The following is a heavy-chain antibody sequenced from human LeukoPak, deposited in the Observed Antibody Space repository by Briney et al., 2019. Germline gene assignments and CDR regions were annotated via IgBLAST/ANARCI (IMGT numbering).Heavy chain of an antibody. D-gene: IGHD2/OR15-2a*01. V-gene: IGHV3-23*01. CDR1: GFNFSTHA. CDR2: IGGSGVTT. Sequence: GGSLRLSCGASGFNFSTHAMAWVRQAPGKGLEWVASIGGSGVTTYYADSVRARFTISRDNFKNTVFFQLKGLRAEDTAIYYCAKIRQEPLEYYFDYWGQGTLVTVSS. J-gene: IGHJ4*02. CDR3: AKIRQEPLEYYFDY.